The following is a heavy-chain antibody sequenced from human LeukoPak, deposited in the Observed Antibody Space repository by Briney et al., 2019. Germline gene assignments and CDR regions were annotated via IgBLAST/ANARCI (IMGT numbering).Heavy chain of an antibody. CDR2: ISYDGSNK. J-gene: IGHJ5*02. V-gene: IGHV3-30-3*01. CDR1: GFTFSSYA. D-gene: IGHD2-15*01. CDR3: ARDTYCSGGSCPASEFDP. Sequence: PGGSLRLSCAASGFTFSSYAMHWVRQAPGKGLEWVAVISYDGSNKYYADSVKGRFTISRDNSKNTLYLQMNSLGAEDTAVYYCARDTYCSGGSCPASEFDPWGQGTLVTVSS.